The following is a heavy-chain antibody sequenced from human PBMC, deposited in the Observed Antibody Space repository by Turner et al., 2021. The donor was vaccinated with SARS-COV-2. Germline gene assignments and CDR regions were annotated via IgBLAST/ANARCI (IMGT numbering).Heavy chain of an antibody. CDR1: GYTFPSYY. J-gene: IGHJ6*02. Sequence: QVQLVQPGAEVNKPGALVKVSCKASGYTFPSYYMQWVRQAPGPGLEWRGIINPSGGSTSYAQKFQGRVTMTRDTSTSTVYMEMSSLRSEDTAVYYYARDLTIVGATSLDYYYGMDVWGQGTTVTVSS. D-gene: IGHD1-26*01. V-gene: IGHV1-46*03. CDR3: ARDLTIVGATSLDYYYGMDV. CDR2: INPSGGST.